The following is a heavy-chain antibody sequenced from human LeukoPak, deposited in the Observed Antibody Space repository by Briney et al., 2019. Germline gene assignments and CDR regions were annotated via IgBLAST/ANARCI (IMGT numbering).Heavy chain of an antibody. V-gene: IGHV1-24*01. CDR2: FDPEDGET. D-gene: IGHD4-17*01. J-gene: IGHJ4*02. Sequence: ASVKVSCKVSGYTLTELSMHWVRQAPGKGLEWMGGFDPEDGETIYAQKFQGRVTMTEDTSTDTAYMELSSLRSEDTAVYYCATDRDYVYAFDIWGQGTLVTVSS. CDR3: ATDRDYVYAFDI. CDR1: GYTLTELS.